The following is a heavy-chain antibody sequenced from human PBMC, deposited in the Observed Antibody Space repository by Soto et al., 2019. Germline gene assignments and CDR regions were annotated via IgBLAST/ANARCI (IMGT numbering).Heavy chain of an antibody. D-gene: IGHD3-22*01. CDR2: IYYSGST. V-gene: IGHV4-61*01. CDR1: GGSVSSGSYY. J-gene: IGHJ4*02. Sequence: PSETLSLTCTVSGGSVSSGSYYWSWIRQPPGKGLEWIGYIYYSGSTNYNPSLKSRVTISVDTSKNQFSLKLSSVTAADTAVYYCARDLIFRDYYDSSAQLGYCGQGTIVTVYS. CDR3: ARDLIFRDYYDSSAQLGY.